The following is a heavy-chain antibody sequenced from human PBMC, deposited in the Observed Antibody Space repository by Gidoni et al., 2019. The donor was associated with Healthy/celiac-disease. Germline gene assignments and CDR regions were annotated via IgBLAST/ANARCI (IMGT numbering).Heavy chain of an antibody. CDR1: GGYISSYY. CDR2: IYYSGST. CDR3: ARLQLLRRDYYYGMDV. Sequence: QVQLQASGPGLVKPSETLSLSCTVSGGYISSYYWSWIRQPPGKGLEWIGYIYYSGSTNYNPSLKSRVTISVDTSKNQFSLKLSSVTAADTAVYYCARLQLLRRDYYYGMDVWGQGTTVTVSS. V-gene: IGHV4-59*01. D-gene: IGHD2-15*01. J-gene: IGHJ6*02.